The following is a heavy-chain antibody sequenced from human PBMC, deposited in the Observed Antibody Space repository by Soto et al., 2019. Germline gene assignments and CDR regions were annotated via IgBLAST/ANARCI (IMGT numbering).Heavy chain of an antibody. CDR2: FIPIFATA. CDR1: GDTFRSYA. D-gene: IGHD4-17*01. J-gene: IGHJ4*02. CDR3: AKTPPRTTATAYYCDY. Sequence: QVQLVQSGSEVKKPGSSVKFSCKASGDTFRSYAISWARHAPGQGLEWMGGFIPIFATANYAQKFQGRVTMTADEYTNTAYMELSSLRSEDTAVYYCAKTPPRTTATAYYCDYWGQGTLVTVSS. V-gene: IGHV1-69*12.